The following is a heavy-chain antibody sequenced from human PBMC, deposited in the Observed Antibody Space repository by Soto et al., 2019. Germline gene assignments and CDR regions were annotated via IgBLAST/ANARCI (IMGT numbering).Heavy chain of an antibody. V-gene: IGHV4-4*02. Sequence: SETLSLTCAVSSGSITNNWWGWVRQPPGKGLEWIGEIYHSGRTNYNPSLKSRVTISVDKSKNQFSLNLSSVTAADTAVYYCARPYHYYMDVWGKGTTVTVSS. CDR3: ARPYHYYMDV. J-gene: IGHJ6*03. CDR1: SGSITNNW. CDR2: IYHSGRT.